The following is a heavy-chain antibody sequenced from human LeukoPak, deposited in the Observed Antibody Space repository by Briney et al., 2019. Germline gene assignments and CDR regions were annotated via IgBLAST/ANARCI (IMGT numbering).Heavy chain of an antibody. CDR2: VSGSGSNT. D-gene: IGHD3-10*01. CDR3: AKDHGSLGSGLN. J-gene: IGHJ4*02. V-gene: IGHV3-23*01. CDR1: GFTFSSYG. Sequence: GGSLRLSCAASGFTFSSYGMSWVRQAPGKGLEWVSVVSGSGSNTYYADSVKGRFTISRDNSKNTLYLLMNSLRAEDTAVYYCAKDHGSLGSGLNWGQGTLVTVSS.